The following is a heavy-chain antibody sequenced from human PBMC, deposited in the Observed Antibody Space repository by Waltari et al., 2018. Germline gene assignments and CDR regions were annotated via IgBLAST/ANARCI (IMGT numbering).Heavy chain of an antibody. Sequence: QLQLQESGPGLVKPSETLSLTCTVSGGSISSSSYYLGWIRQPPGKGLEWIGSIYYSGSTYYNPSLKSRVTISVDTSKNQFSLKLSSVTAADTAVYYCARDQRRSAAGTSDGMDVWGQGTTVTVSS. J-gene: IGHJ6*02. CDR1: GGSISSSSYY. D-gene: IGHD6-13*01. V-gene: IGHV4-39*07. CDR2: IYYSGST. CDR3: ARDQRRSAAGTSDGMDV.